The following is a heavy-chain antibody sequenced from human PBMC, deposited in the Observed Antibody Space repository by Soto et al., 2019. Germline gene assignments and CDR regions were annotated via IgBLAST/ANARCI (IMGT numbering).Heavy chain of an antibody. CDR1: GGSISSGGYY. CDR3: ARECSGGSCEGMDX. D-gene: IGHD2-15*01. Sequence: SETLSLTCTVSGGSISSGGYYWSWIRQHPGKGLEWIGYIYDSGITYYNPSRKSRVTISVDTSKNXXXXXXXXXXXADTAVYYXARECSGGSCEGMDXWGQGTTVTVSS. CDR2: IYDSGIT. J-gene: IGHJ6*02. V-gene: IGHV4-31*03.